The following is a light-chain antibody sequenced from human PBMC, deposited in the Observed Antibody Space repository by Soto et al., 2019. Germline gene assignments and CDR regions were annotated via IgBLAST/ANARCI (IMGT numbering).Light chain of an antibody. Sequence: DIQMTQSPSTLSGSVGDRVTITCRASQTISSWLAWYQQKPGKAPKLLIHKASPLKSGVPSRLSGSGSGTEFTLTISRLQPDDFATYYCQHYNSYSETFGQGTKVDIK. CDR2: KAS. J-gene: IGKJ1*01. CDR1: QTISSW. CDR3: QHYNSYSET. V-gene: IGKV1-5*03.